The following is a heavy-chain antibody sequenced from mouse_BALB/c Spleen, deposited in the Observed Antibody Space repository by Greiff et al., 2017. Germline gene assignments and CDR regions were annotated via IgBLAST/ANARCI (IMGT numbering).Heavy chain of an antibody. CDR2: ISNGGGGT. CDR1: GFTFSSYT. D-gene: IGHD2-4*01. V-gene: IGHV5-12-2*01. J-gene: IGHJ1*01. CDR3: ARHDYDRYWYFDV. Sequence: EVKLVESGGGLVQPGGSLKLSCAASGFTFSSYTMSWVRQTPEKRLEWVACISNGGGGTDYPDTVKGRFTISRDNAKNTLYLQMSSLTSEDTAMYYCARHDYDRYWYFDVWGEGTTVTVSS.